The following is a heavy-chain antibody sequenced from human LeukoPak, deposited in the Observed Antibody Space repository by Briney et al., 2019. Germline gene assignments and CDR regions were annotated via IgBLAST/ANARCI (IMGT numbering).Heavy chain of an antibody. CDR2: INHSGST. CDR1: GGSFSGYY. CDR3: ARGGRITIFGVDPLDAFDI. D-gene: IGHD3-3*01. V-gene: IGHV4-34*01. Sequence: SETLSLTCAVYGGSFSGYYWSWIRQPPGKGLEWIGEINHSGSTNYNPSLKSRVTISVDTSKNQFSLKPSSVTAADTAVYYCARGGRITIFGVDPLDAFDIWGQGTMVTVSS. J-gene: IGHJ3*02.